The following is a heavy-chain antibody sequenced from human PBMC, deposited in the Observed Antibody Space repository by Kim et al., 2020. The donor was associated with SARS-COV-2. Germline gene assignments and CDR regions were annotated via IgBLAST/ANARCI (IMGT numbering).Heavy chain of an antibody. V-gene: IGHV3-49*03. CDR1: GFTFGDYA. Sequence: GGSLRLSCTASGFTFGDYAMSWFRQAPGKGLEWVGFIRSKAYGGTTEYAASVKGRFTISRDDSKSIAYLQMNSLKTEDTAVYYCTRVRFPLLRYFDWSRYYYYYGMDVWGQGTTVTVSS. J-gene: IGHJ6*02. D-gene: IGHD3-9*01. CDR2: IRSKAYGGTT. CDR3: TRVRFPLLRYFDWSRYYYYYGMDV.